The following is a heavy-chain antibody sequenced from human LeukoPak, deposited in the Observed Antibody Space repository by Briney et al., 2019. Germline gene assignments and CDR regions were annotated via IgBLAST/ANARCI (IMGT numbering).Heavy chain of an antibody. V-gene: IGHV3-23*01. Sequence: PGGSLRLSCAASGFTFSDYYMSWIRQAPGKGLEWVSAISGSGGSTYYADSVKGRFTISRDNSKNTLYLQMNSLRAEDTAVYYCAKDRYSGYDFDFDYWGQGTLVTVSS. J-gene: IGHJ4*02. CDR2: ISGSGGST. CDR3: AKDRYSGYDFDFDY. CDR1: GFTFSDYY. D-gene: IGHD5-12*01.